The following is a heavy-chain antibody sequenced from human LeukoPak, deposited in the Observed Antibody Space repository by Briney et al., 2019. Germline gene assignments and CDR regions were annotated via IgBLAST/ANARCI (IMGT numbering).Heavy chain of an antibody. CDR3: ARDRDRSGSDLFDY. Sequence: ASVKVSCEASGCTFTSYYVHWVRQAPGQGPEWMGIINPSGGATRYAQKFQGRVTMTRDMSTSTVYMDLSSLRSDDTALYYCARDRDRSGSDLFDYWGQGTLVTVSS. CDR1: GCTFTSYY. D-gene: IGHD3-22*01. CDR2: INPSGGAT. J-gene: IGHJ4*02. V-gene: IGHV1-46*01.